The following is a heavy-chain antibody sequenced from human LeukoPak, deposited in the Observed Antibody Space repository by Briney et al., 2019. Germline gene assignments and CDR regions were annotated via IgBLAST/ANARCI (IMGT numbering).Heavy chain of an antibody. CDR1: GFTVSSSY. D-gene: IGHD5-24*01. CDR3: ARPFLEMATSFDY. J-gene: IGHJ4*02. V-gene: IGHV3-53*01. CDR2: IYSGGST. Sequence: GGPLRLSCAASGFTVSSSYMSWVRQAPGTGLAWVSVIYSGGSTYYADSVKGRFTISRDISKYTLYLHMNSLRAEDTAVYYCARPFLEMATSFDYWGQGTLVTVFS.